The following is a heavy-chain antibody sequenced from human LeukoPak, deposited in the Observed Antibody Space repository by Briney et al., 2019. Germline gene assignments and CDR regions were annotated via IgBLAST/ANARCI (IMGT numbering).Heavy chain of an antibody. Sequence: PSETLSLTCTVSGGSISSSSYYWGWIRQPPGKGLEWIGSIYYSGSTYYNPSLKCRVTISVDTSKNQFSLKLSSVTAADTAVYYCARHFEETYYYGSGSYFPFDYWGQGTLVTVSS. J-gene: IGHJ4*02. CDR2: IYYSGST. D-gene: IGHD3-10*01. CDR1: GGSISSSSYY. CDR3: ARHFEETYYYGSGSYFPFDY. V-gene: IGHV4-39*01.